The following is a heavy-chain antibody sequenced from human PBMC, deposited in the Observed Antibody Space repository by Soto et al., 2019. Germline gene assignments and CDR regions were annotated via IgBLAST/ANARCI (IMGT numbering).Heavy chain of an antibody. CDR1: GNTFTYRY. CDR3: ATGGAGSGTSTWELPDH. CDR2: ITPFSGDV. J-gene: IGHJ4*02. D-gene: IGHD1-26*01. Sequence: QMQLVQSGAEVKKTGSTVTVSCQALGNTFTYRYLHWVRQAPGQALEWMGWITPFSGDVHYAQKFQERVTITRDRSISTAYMRMSSLGSEDTAMYFCATGGAGSGTSTWELPDHWCQGPLVTVSS. V-gene: IGHV1-45*02.